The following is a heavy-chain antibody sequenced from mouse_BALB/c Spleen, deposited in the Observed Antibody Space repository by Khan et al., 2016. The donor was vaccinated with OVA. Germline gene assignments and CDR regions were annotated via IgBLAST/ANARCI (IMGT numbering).Heavy chain of an antibody. CDR3: AWRDWIRTLTY. D-gene: IGHD3-2*02. CDR1: GDSLNSGY. CDR2: IRYSGST. Sequence: EVQLQESGPSLVKPSQTLSLSCSVTGDSLNSGYWNWIRQFPGNELVYMGYIRYSGSTYSTPSLKSRLSITRDTSKNQYYLQLKSVTPEDTATLYCAWRDWIRTLTYWGQGTLVTVS. V-gene: IGHV3-8*02. J-gene: IGHJ3*01.